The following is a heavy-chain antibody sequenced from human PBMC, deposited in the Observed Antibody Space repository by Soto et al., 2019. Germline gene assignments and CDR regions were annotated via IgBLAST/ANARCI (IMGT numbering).Heavy chain of an antibody. CDR2: INPDNGNT. V-gene: IGHV1-18*01. D-gene: IGHD5-12*01. CDR3: ARIKSYYYYGMDV. J-gene: IGHJ6*02. Sequence: VQVSCTASGYTFTTAVIVWAREAPGQGLELLGWINPDNGNTNYAQHLQGRVSLTTDTSTSTAYMDLRSLRSDDTAVYYCARIKSYYYYGMDVWGQGTTVTVSS. CDR1: GYTFTTAV.